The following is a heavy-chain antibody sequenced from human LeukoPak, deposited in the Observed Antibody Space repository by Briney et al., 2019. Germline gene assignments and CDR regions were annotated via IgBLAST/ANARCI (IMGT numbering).Heavy chain of an antibody. CDR3: ARDGGLNPNLDY. CDR1: GFTFRNYW. D-gene: IGHD2-15*01. CDR2: TKPDGSAD. Sequence: GGSLRLSCAASGFTFRNYWMGSVRQAPGKGLEWVANTKPDGSADYYADSVRGRFTTSRDNANNSLYLQMNRLRAEDTAVYYCARDGGLNPNLDYWGQGTLVTVSS. J-gene: IGHJ4*02. V-gene: IGHV3-7*01.